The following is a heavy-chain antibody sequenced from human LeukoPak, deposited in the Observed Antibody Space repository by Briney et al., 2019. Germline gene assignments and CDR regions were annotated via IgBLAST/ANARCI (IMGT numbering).Heavy chain of an antibody. CDR2: ISYDGSNK. Sequence: GGSLRLSCAASGFTFSSYGMHWVRQAPGKGLEWVAVISYDGSNKYYADSVKGRFTISRDNSKNTLYLQMNSLRAEDTAVYYCAKVSGSGSYYNVNYYYGMDVWGQGTTVTVSS. J-gene: IGHJ6*02. CDR3: AKVSGSGSYYNVNYYYGMDV. D-gene: IGHD3-10*01. CDR1: GFTFSSYG. V-gene: IGHV3-30*18.